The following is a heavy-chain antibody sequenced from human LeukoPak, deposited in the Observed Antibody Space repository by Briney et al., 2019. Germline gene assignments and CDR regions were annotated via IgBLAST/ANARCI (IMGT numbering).Heavy chain of an antibody. V-gene: IGHV3-23*01. Sequence: QPGGTLRLSCAASGFTFSSHGINWVRQAPGKGLEWVSGISPSGDITYYTGSVQGRFTISRDNSKNTLYLQMNSLRAEDTAVYYCARDDYWGQGTLVTVSS. CDR2: ISPSGDIT. J-gene: IGHJ4*02. CDR1: GFTFSSHG. CDR3: ARDDY.